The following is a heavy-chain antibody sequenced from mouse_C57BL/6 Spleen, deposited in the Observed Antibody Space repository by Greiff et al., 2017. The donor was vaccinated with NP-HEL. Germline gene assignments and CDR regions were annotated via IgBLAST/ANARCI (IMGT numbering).Heavy chain of an antibody. J-gene: IGHJ1*03. CDR2: FYPGSGSI. CDR1: GYTFTEYT. CDR3: ARHEEGDYDFYWYFDV. Sequence: QVHVKQSGAELVKPGASVKLSCKASGYTFTEYTIHWVKQRSGQGLEWIGWFYPGSGSIKYNEKFKDKATLTADKSSSTVYMELSRLTSEDSAVYFCARHEEGDYDFYWYFDVWGTGTTVTVSS. D-gene: IGHD2-4*01. V-gene: IGHV1-62-2*01.